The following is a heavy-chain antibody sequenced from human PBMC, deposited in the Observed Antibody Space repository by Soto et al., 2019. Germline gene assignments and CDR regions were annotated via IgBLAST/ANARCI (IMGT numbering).Heavy chain of an antibody. CDR2: IYTSGST. CDR3: ARDFTVTTSYYYYYGMDV. D-gene: IGHD4-17*01. V-gene: IGHV4-4*07. J-gene: IGHJ6*02. Sequence: QVPLQESGPGLVKPSETLSLTCTVSGGSISSYYWSWIRQPAGKGLEWIGRIYTSGSTNYNPSLKSRVTMSVDTSKNQFSLKLGSVTAADTAVYYCARDFTVTTSYYYYYGMDVWGQGTTVTVSS. CDR1: GGSISSYY.